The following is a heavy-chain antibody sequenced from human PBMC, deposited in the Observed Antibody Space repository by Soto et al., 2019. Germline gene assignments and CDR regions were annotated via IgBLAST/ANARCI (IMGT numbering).Heavy chain of an antibody. CDR2: INPKNGDT. J-gene: IGHJ4*02. V-gene: IGHV1-2*02. D-gene: IGHD1-1*01. CDR1: GYTVSDYY. CDR3: ARDPSNNWTPYFDY. Sequence: ASVKVSCKASGYTVSDYYMNWVRQAPGQGLEWMGWINPKNGDTNLEQKFQGRVTMTRDTSINTVYIEVSILRSDDTAVYYCARDPSNNWTPYFDYWGQGTLVTVSS.